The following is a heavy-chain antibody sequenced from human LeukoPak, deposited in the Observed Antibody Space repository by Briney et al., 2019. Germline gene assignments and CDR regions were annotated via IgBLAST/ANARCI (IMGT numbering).Heavy chain of an antibody. D-gene: IGHD3-10*01. Sequence: SETLSLTCAVYAGSFSGYYWSWIRQPPGKGLEWIGEINHSGSTNYNPSLKSRVTISVDTSKNQFSLKLSSVTAADTAVYYCARGPYYYGSGSYYLAWGQGTLVTVSS. V-gene: IGHV4-34*01. CDR1: AGSFSGYY. CDR3: ARGPYYYGSGSYYLA. CDR2: INHSGST. J-gene: IGHJ5*02.